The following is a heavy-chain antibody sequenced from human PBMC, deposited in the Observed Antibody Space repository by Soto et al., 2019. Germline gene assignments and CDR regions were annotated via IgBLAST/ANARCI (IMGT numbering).Heavy chain of an antibody. CDR2: ISSSSSYI. D-gene: IGHD6-13*01. Sequence: GGSLRLSCAASGFTLSSYSMNWVRQAPGKGLEWVSSISSSSSYIYYADSVKGRFTISRDNAKNSLYLQMNSLRAEDTAVYYCARMGMQQPYYYYGMDVWGQGTTVTVSS. CDR1: GFTLSSYS. J-gene: IGHJ6*02. V-gene: IGHV3-21*01. CDR3: ARMGMQQPYYYYGMDV.